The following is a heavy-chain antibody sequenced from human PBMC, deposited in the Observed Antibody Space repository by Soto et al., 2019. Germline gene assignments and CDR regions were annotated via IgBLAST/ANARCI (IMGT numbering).Heavy chain of an antibody. CDR3: ARLYYYDSSGPTSPHF. Sequence: GESLKISCKGSGYSFTSYCNGWVRQMPGKGLEWMGIIYPGDSDTRYSPSFQGQVTISADKSISTAYLQWSSLKASDTAMYYCARLYYYDSSGPTSPHFWGQGTLVTLS. J-gene: IGHJ4*02. CDR2: IYPGDSDT. V-gene: IGHV5-51*01. CDR1: GYSFTSYC. D-gene: IGHD3-22*01.